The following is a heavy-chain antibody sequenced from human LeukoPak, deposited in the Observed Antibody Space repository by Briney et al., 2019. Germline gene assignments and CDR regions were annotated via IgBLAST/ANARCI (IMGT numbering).Heavy chain of an antibody. D-gene: IGHD1-26*01. Sequence: GGSLRLSCGASGFTFAGFAMTWVRQAPGKGLQWVASIRSGGDSTYYADSVKGRFTVSRDDSKITLYLQMNSLRTEDTALYYCARDFSTKYSQDYWGQGTLVTVSS. CDR3: ARDFSTKYSQDY. V-gene: IGHV3-23*01. J-gene: IGHJ4*02. CDR1: GFTFAGFA. CDR2: IRSGGDST.